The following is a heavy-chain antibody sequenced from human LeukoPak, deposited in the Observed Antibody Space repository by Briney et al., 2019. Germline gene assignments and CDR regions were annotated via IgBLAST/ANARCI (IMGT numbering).Heavy chain of an antibody. V-gene: IGHV4-61*02. D-gene: IGHD2-2*02. Sequence: SETLSLTCTVSGGSISSGSYYWSWIRQPAGKGLEWIGRIYTSGSTNYNPSLKSRVTISVDTSKNQFSLKLSSVTAADTAVYYCARRSIYTLHYWGQGTLVTVSS. J-gene: IGHJ4*02. CDR1: GGSISSGSYY. CDR3: ARRSIYTLHY. CDR2: IYTSGST.